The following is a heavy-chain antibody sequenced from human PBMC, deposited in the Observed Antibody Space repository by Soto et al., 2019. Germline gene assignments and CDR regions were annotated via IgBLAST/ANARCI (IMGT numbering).Heavy chain of an antibody. J-gene: IGHJ4*02. V-gene: IGHV4-59*01. CDR3: ARHEGPNYYDTNGHLDY. CDR2: IYYSGST. CDR1: VGSISSYF. D-gene: IGHD3-22*01. Sequence: SETLSLTCPVPVGSISSYFWRWIRLPPGKGLEWIGYIYYSGSTKYNPSLKSRVTMSVDTSKNQFSLKLSSVSAADTAMYFCARHEGPNYYDTNGHLDYWGQGTQVTVSS.